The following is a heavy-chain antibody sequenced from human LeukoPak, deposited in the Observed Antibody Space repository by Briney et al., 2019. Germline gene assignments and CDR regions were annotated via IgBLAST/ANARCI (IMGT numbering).Heavy chain of an antibody. CDR1: GFTFSSYA. D-gene: IGHD6-6*01. Sequence: PGGSLRLSCGASGFTFSSYALRCVRQTAGKGLDWVSANSGSVGSTYYADSVKGRFTISRDNSKNTLYLQMNSLRAEDTAVYYCAKARGYYYYYYMDVWGKGTTVTVSS. V-gene: IGHV3-23*01. CDR2: NSGSVGST. CDR3: AKARGYYYYYYMDV. J-gene: IGHJ6*03.